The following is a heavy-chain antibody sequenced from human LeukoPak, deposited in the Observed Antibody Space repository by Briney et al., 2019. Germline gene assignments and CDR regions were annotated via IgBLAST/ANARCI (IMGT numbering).Heavy chain of an antibody. CDR2: IRYDGSNK. Sequence: GGSLRLSCAASGFTFSSYGTHWVRQAPGKGLEWVAFIRYDGSNKYYADSVKGRFTISRDNSKNTLYLQMNSLRAEDTAVYYCAKDPFGSYSPGNFDYWGQGTLVTVSS. J-gene: IGHJ4*02. V-gene: IGHV3-30*02. CDR3: AKDPFGSYSPGNFDY. D-gene: IGHD3-10*01. CDR1: GFTFSSYG.